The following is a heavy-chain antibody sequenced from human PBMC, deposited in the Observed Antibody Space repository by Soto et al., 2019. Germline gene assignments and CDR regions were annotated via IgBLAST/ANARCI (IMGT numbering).Heavy chain of an antibody. CDR3: ARDYRWELRLSRDYYYGMDV. CDR2: ISSSSSYI. D-gene: IGHD1-26*01. V-gene: IGHV3-21*01. Sequence: TGGSLRLSCAASGFTFSSYSMNWVRQAPGKGLEWVSSISSSSSYIYYADSVKGRFTISRDNAKNSLYLQMNSLRAEDTAVYYCARDYRWELRLSRDYYYGMDVWGQGTTVTVSS. CDR1: GFTFSSYS. J-gene: IGHJ6*02.